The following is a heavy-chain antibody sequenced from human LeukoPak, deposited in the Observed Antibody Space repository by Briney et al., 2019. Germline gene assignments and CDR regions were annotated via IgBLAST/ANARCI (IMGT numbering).Heavy chain of an antibody. J-gene: IGHJ4*02. Sequence: PGGSLRLSCAASGFTVSSNYMSWVRQAPXXXLEWVSVIYSGGSTYYADSVKGRFTISRDNSKNTLYLQMNSLRAEDTAVYYCAREANYYDSSGYSPYFDYWGQGTLVTVSS. CDR3: AREANYYDSSGYSPYFDY. CDR1: GFTVSSNY. V-gene: IGHV3-66*01. D-gene: IGHD3-22*01. CDR2: IYSGGST.